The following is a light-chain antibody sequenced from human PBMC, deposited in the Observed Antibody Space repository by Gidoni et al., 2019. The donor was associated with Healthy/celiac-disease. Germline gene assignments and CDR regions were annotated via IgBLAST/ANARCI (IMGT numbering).Light chain of an antibody. J-gene: IGLJ2*01. CDR1: ALPKKY. CDR2: EDS. Sequence: SYELTQQPSVSVYPGQTARITCSGDALPKKYAYWYNQKSGQAPVLVIYEDSKRPSGIPERFSGSSSGTMATLTISGAQVEDEADYYCYSTDSSGNHRVFGGGTKLTVL. V-gene: IGLV3-10*01. CDR3: YSTDSSGNHRV.